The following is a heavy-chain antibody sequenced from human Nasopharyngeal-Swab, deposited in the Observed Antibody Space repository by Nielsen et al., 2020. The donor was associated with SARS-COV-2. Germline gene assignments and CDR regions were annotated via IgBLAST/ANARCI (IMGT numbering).Heavy chain of an antibody. CDR1: GYSFTSYW. J-gene: IGHJ4*02. CDR3: ALQNWNYFDY. V-gene: IGHV5-51*01. CDR2: IYPGDSDT. Sequence: GGSLRLSCKGSGYSFTSYWIGWVRQMPGKGLEWMGIIYPGDSDTRHSPSFQGQVTISADKSISTAYLQWSSLKASDTAMYYCALQNWNYFDYWGQGTLVTVSS. D-gene: IGHD1-1*01.